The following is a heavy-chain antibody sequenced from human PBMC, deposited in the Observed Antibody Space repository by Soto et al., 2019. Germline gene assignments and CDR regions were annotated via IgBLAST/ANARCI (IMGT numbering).Heavy chain of an antibody. V-gene: IGHV6-1*01. CDR3: ASRYYDFWSGYPTPLDY. CDR1: GDSVSSNSAA. J-gene: IGHJ4*02. Sequence: QTLSLTCAISGDSVSSNSAAWNWVRQSPSRGLEWLGRTYYRSKWNNDYAVSVKRRITINPDTSKNQFSLQLNSVTPEDTAVYYCASRYYDFWSGYPTPLDYWGQGTLVTVSS. D-gene: IGHD3-3*01. CDR2: TYYRSKWNN.